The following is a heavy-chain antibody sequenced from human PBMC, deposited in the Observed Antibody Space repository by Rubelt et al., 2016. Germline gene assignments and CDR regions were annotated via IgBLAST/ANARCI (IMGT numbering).Heavy chain of an antibody. J-gene: IGHJ6*02. D-gene: IGHD2-21*02. CDR2: IILLLGST. CDR3: ARDPAYCGDDCYSAYYYHYGLDV. Sequence: LEWMGGIILLLGSTNHAQKFQGRVTITADQSTSTAYMEVRSLRSDDTAVYYCARDPAYCGDDCYSAYYYHYGLDVWGQGTTVTVSS. V-gene: IGHV1-69*01.